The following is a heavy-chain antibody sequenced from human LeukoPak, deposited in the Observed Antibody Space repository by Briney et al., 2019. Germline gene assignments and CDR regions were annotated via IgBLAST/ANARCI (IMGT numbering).Heavy chain of an antibody. J-gene: IGHJ4*02. CDR2: ISSSSSTI. D-gene: IGHD4-17*01. V-gene: IGHV3-48*01. CDR1: GFTFSSYS. CDR3: ARGAGGYGDYATSYYFDY. Sequence: PGGSLRLSCAASGFTFSSYSMNWVRQAPGKGLEWVSYISSSSSTIYYADSVKGRFTISRDNAKNSLYLQMNSLRAEDTAVYYCARGAGGYGDYATSYYFDYWGQGTLVTVSS.